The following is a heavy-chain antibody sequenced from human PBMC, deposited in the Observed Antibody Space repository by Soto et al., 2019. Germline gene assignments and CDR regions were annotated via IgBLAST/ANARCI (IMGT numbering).Heavy chain of an antibody. Sequence: EVQLEESGGGSVRLGESLRVSCVASGFTFRNQWMHWVRQVPGKGLVWVCRINGDGTRASYADVVKGRFTISRDNAQNLLFLQLNSLRVDDTGVYHCARGGAAGRGDAIDIWGPGTTVAVSS. CDR3: ARGGAAGRGDAIDI. V-gene: IGHV3-74*01. D-gene: IGHD3-10*01. J-gene: IGHJ3*02. CDR2: INGDGTRA. CDR1: GFTFRNQW.